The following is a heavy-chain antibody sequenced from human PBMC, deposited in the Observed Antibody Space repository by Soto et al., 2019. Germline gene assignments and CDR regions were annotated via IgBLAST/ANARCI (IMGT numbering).Heavy chain of an antibody. CDR3: AREISTVVTGWFDP. Sequence: SVKDSCKASGGTFSSYAISWVRQSPGQGLEWMGGIIPIFGTANYAQKFQGRVTITADESTSTAYMELSSLRSEDTAVYYCAREISTVVTGWFDPWGQGTQVTVSS. CDR1: GGTFSSYA. J-gene: IGHJ5*02. CDR2: IIPIFGTA. D-gene: IGHD2-15*01. V-gene: IGHV1-69*13.